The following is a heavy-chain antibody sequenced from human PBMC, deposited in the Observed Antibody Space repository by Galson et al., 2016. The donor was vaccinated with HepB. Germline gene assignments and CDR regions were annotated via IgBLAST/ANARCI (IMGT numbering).Heavy chain of an antibody. D-gene: IGHD2-15*01. CDR1: DDSISSGSSY. J-gene: IGHJ4*02. Sequence: SETLSLTCTVSDDSISSGSSYGGWIRQPPGKGLEWIGTIYYSGSTYYNPSLKSRVTVSVDTSKNQFSLNLSSLTASDTAVYYCVRLGGGTCCHVDSWGQGTLATVSS. V-gene: IGHV4-39*01. CDR2: IYYSGST. CDR3: VRLGGGTCCHVDS.